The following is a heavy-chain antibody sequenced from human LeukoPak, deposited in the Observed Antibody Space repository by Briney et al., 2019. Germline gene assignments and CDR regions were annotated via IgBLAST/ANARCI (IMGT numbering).Heavy chain of an antibody. CDR2: IYYSGST. V-gene: IGHV4-59*01. Sequence: PSETLSFTCTVSGGSISSYYWSWIRQPPGKGLEWIGYIYYSGSTNYNPSLKSRVTISVDTSKNQFSLKLSSVTAADTAVYYCAREVSSSWSNWFDPWGQGTLVTVSS. D-gene: IGHD6-13*01. CDR3: AREVSSSWSNWFDP. J-gene: IGHJ5*02. CDR1: GGSISSYY.